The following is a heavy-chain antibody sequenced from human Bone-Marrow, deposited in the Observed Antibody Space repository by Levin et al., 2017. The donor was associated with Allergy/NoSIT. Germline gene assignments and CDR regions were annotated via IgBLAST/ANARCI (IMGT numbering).Heavy chain of an antibody. CDR3: ARDGWGDFWSGPTNNWFDP. J-gene: IGHJ5*02. CDR1: GGSISSYY. CDR2: IYTSGST. V-gene: IGHV4-4*07. D-gene: IGHD3-3*01. Sequence: SETLSLTCTVSGGSISSYYWSWIRQPAGKGLEWIGRIYTSGSTNYNPSLKSRVTMSVDTSKNQFSLKLSSVTAADTAVYYCARDGWGDFWSGPTNNWFDPWGQGTLVTVSS.